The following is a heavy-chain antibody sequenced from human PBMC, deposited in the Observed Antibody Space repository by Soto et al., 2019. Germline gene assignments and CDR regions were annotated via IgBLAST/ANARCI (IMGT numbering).Heavy chain of an antibody. D-gene: IGHD3-10*01. V-gene: IGHV3-7*01. CDR2: IKEDGSEK. CDR1: VFTFSTSW. J-gene: IGHJ4*02. CDR3: ARADYYGDPGSY. Sequence: PWGSLRLSCAASVFTFSTSWMSWFRQAPGKGLEWVANIKEDGSEKYYVDSVKGRFTISRDNAKNSLYLQMNSLGADDTAVYYCARADYYGDPGSYWGQGTLVTVSS.